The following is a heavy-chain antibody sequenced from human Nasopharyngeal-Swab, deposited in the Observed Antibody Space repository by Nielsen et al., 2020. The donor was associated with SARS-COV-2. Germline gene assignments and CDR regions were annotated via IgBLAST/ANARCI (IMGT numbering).Heavy chain of an antibody. V-gene: IGHV4-59*08. CDR2: IYYSGST. CDR1: GGSISSYY. Sequence: GSLRLSCTVSGGSISSYYWSWIRQPPGKGLEWIGYIYYSGSTNYNPSLKSRVTISVDTSKNQFSLKLSSVTAADTAVYYCARHEGSTIFGVVIISYMDVWGKGTTVTFSS. CDR3: ARHEGSTIFGVVIISYMDV. J-gene: IGHJ6*03. D-gene: IGHD3-3*01.